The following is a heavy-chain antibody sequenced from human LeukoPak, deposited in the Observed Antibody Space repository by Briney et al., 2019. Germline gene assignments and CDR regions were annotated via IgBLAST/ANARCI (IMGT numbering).Heavy chain of an antibody. V-gene: IGHV4-4*07. J-gene: IGHJ4*02. CDR3: ARDGVSSSGYYVDY. CDR1: GGSISSSY. Sequence: SETLSLTCTVSGGSISSSYWSCIRQPAGKGLEWIGHIYTSGSTNYNPSLKSRVTMSVDTSKNQFSLKLSSVTAADTAVYYCARDGVSSSGYYVDYWGQGTLVTVSS. D-gene: IGHD3-22*01. CDR2: IYTSGST.